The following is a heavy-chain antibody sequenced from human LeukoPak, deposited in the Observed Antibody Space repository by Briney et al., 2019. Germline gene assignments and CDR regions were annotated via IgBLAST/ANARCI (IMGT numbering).Heavy chain of an antibody. Sequence: PGGSLRLSCAASGFTFDDYAMSWVRQAPGKGLEWVAVISYDGSNKYYADSVKGRFTISRDNSKNTLYLQMNSLRAEDTAVYYCAKDCGSGYYYFDYWGQGTLVTVSS. CDR1: GFTFDDYA. J-gene: IGHJ4*02. CDR2: ISYDGSNK. V-gene: IGHV3-30*18. CDR3: AKDCGSGYYYFDY. D-gene: IGHD3-22*01.